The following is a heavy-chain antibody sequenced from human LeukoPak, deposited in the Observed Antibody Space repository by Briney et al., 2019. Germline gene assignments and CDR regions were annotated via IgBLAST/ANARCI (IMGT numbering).Heavy chain of an antibody. CDR3: ARQGKSYYDFWSGSNTRGPFDY. Sequence: ASVKVSCKASGGTFTRYDMHWVRPAPGQGLEWMGRITPRGGSTSYAQKFQGRVTLTRDTSTTTVNMEMSSLRSEDTAVYYCARQGKSYYDFWSGSNTRGPFDYWGQGTLVTVSS. CDR1: GGTFTRYD. D-gene: IGHD3-3*01. V-gene: IGHV1-46*01. CDR2: ITPRGGST. J-gene: IGHJ4*02.